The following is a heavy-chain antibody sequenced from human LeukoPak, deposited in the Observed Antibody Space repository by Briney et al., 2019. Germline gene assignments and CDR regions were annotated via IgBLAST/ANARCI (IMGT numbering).Heavy chain of an antibody. J-gene: IGHJ4*02. D-gene: IGHD5-12*01. CDR2: IYHSGST. V-gene: IGHV4-38-2*01. CDR1: GYSISSGYY. Sequence: PSETLSLTCAVSGYSISSGYYWGWIRQPPGKGLEWIGSIYHSGSTYYNPSLKSRVTISVDTSKNQFSLKLSSVTAADTAVYYCARLGPRSEGWGQGTLVTVSS. CDR3: ARLGPRSEG.